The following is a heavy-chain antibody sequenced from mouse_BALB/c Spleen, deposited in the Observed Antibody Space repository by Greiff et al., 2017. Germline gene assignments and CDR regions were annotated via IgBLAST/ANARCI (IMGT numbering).Heavy chain of an antibody. J-gene: IGHJ2*01. Sequence: EVQVVESGGGLVKPGGSLKLSCAASGFTFSSYTMSWVRQTPEKRLEWVATISSGGSYTYYPDSVKGRFTISRDNAKNTLYLQMSSLKSEDTAMYYCTRDRRAARPGYFDYWGQGTTLTVSS. CDR2: ISSGGSYT. CDR1: GFTFSSYT. V-gene: IGHV5-6-4*01. D-gene: IGHD3-1*01. CDR3: TRDRRAARPGYFDY.